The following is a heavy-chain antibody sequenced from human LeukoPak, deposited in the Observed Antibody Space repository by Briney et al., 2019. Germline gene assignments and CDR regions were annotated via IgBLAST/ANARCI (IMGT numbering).Heavy chain of an antibody. V-gene: IGHV4-39*02. D-gene: IGHD3-3*01. CDR2: IYYSGST. Sequence: SETLSLTCTVSGGSISSTSYYWGWIRQPPGKGLEWIGSIYYSGSTYYNPSLKSRVTIFVDTSKNQFSLKLSSVTAADTAVYYCARDRVDYDFWSGYTAYVAFDIWGQGTMVTVSS. CDR1: GGSISSTSYY. CDR3: ARDRVDYDFWSGYTAYVAFDI. J-gene: IGHJ3*02.